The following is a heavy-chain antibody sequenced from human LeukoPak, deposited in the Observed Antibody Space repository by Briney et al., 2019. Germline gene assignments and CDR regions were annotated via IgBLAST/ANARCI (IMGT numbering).Heavy chain of an antibody. CDR3: ARGEWLVRYFDY. CDR2: IIPIFGTA. CDR1: GGTFSSYA. Sequence: GASVKVSCKASGGTFSSYAIGWVRQAPGQGLEWMGGIIPIFGTANYAQKFQGRVTITADKSTSTAYMELSSLRSEDTAVYYCARGEWLVRYFDYWGQGTLVTVSS. V-gene: IGHV1-69*06. J-gene: IGHJ4*02. D-gene: IGHD6-19*01.